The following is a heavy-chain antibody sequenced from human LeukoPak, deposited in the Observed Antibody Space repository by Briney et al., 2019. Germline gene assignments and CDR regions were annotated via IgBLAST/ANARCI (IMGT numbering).Heavy chain of an antibody. J-gene: IGHJ3*02. V-gene: IGHV4-59*01. Sequence: PSETLSLTCTGSGGTISSYYWSWLRQPPGKGLEWSGNIYYSGSTNYNPSLKSRVTISVDTSKNQFSLKLSSVTAADTAVYYCASGGYQLHHDAFDIWGQGTMVTVSS. CDR2: IYYSGST. CDR3: ASGGYQLHHDAFDI. CDR1: GGTISSYY. D-gene: IGHD2-2*01.